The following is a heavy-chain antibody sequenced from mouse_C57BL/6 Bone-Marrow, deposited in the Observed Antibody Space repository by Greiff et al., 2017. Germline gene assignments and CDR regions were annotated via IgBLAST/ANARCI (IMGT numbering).Heavy chain of an antibody. V-gene: IGHV1-47*01. CDR1: GYTFPTYP. CDR2: FHPYNDDT. J-gene: IGHJ3*01. Sequence: QVQLQQSGAELVKPGASVKMSCTASGYTFPTYPIEWMKQNHGKSLEWIGNFHPYNDDTKYNEKFKGKATLTVEKSSSTVYLELSRLTSDDSAVYYCARGYYDYDLAWFAYWGQGTLVTVSA. D-gene: IGHD2-4*01. CDR3: ARGYYDYDLAWFAY.